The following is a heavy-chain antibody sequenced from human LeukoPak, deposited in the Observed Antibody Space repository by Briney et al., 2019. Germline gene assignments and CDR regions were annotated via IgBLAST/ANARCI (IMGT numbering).Heavy chain of an antibody. V-gene: IGHV3-66*03. CDR1: GFTVSTTY. Sequence: PGGSLRLSCAASGFTVSTTYMTWVRQAPGKGLECVSVLYNYHSTYYAGSVKGRFTVTKDKSKNTLYLQMSSLRADDTAVYYCARGHGLDWGQGTLVTVSS. D-gene: IGHD6-6*01. J-gene: IGHJ4*02. CDR2: LYNYHST. CDR3: ARGHGLD.